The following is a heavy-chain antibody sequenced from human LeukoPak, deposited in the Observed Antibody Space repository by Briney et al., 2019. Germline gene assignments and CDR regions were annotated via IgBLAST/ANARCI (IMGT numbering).Heavy chain of an antibody. CDR3: ARDLTYYYGSGSYSCAFDI. CDR2: INPNSGGT. CDR1: GYTFTGYY. J-gene: IGHJ3*02. Sequence: ASVKVSCKASGYTFTGYYMHWVRQAPGQGLEWMGWINPNSGGTNYAQKFQGRVTMTRDTSISTAYMELSRLRSDDTAVYYCARDLTYYYGSGSYSCAFDIWGQGTMVTVSS. V-gene: IGHV1-2*02. D-gene: IGHD3-10*01.